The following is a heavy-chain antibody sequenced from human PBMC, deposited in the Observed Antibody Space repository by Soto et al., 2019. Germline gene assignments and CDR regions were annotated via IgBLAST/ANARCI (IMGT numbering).Heavy chain of an antibody. D-gene: IGHD3-10*01. CDR1: GFTFSVYT. V-gene: IGHV3-48*01. J-gene: IGHJ4*02. CDR2: ITSSGTTI. Sequence: EAQLVESGGGLVQPGGSLRLSCAASGFTFSVYTMHWVRQSPGKGLEWISSITSSGTTISYADSVKGRFTISRDNSKNSLYLQVRSLRAEDTAVYYCANRHDYGSGSYFPFDHWGQGTLVTVSS. CDR3: ANRHDYGSGSYFPFDH.